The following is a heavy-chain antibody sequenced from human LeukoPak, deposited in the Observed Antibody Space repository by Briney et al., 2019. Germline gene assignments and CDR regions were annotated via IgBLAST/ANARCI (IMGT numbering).Heavy chain of an antibody. Sequence: GGSLRLSCAASGFTFSSYVMHWVRQAPGKGLEWVAAISYDGSNKYYADSVKGRFTISRDNSKNTLYLQMNSLRAEDTAVYYCARGDVLRFLEWLPYFDYWGQGTLVTVSS. D-gene: IGHD3-3*01. CDR2: ISYDGSNK. J-gene: IGHJ4*02. CDR3: ARGDVLRFLEWLPYFDY. CDR1: GFTFSSYV. V-gene: IGHV3-30-3*01.